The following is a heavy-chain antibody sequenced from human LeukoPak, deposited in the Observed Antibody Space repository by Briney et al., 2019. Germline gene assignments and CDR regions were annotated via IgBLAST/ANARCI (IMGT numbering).Heavy chain of an antibody. CDR3: GRRRIDCSDTGCYVDY. Sequence: ASVKVPCKASGYTFTGYYIHWMRPAPGQGLEWMGWMNPNRGDTSYAQKFQGRVTMTRDTPINTAYMELSGLTSDDTAVYYCGRRRIDCSDTGCYVDYWGQGTLVTVSS. V-gene: IGHV1-2*02. CDR1: GYTFTGYY. CDR2: MNPNRGDT. J-gene: IGHJ4*02. D-gene: IGHD2-15*01.